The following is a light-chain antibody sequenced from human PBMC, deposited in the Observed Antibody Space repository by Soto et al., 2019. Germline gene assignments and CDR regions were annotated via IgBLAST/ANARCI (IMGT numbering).Light chain of an antibody. V-gene: IGLV2-14*01. CDR1: SSDVGKYNY. Sequence: QSVLTQPASVSGSPGQSITISCTGTSSDVGKYNYVSWYQQHPAKAPKLMIFEVSNPPSGVSNRFSGSKSGNTASLTISGLQAEYEAEYYCSSYTGSSINTVVFGGGTKLTVL. CDR2: EVS. J-gene: IGLJ2*01. CDR3: SSYTGSSINTVV.